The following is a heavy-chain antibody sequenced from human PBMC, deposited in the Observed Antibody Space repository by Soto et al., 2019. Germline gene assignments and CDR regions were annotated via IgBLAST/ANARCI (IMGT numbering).Heavy chain of an antibody. D-gene: IGHD4-17*01. Sequence: GGSLRLSCAASGFTFSTYNMNWVRQAPGKGLEWVSCISSSSSTMYYADSVKDRFTISRDNAKNFLYLQMNSLRAEDTAVYYCARLGTYGDYVDYWGQGTLVTVSS. CDR2: ISSSSSTM. CDR1: GFTFSTYN. V-gene: IGHV3-48*01. CDR3: ARLGTYGDYVDY. J-gene: IGHJ4*02.